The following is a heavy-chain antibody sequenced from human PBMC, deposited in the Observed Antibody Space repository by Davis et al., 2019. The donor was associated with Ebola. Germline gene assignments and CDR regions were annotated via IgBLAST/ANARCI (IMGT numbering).Heavy chain of an antibody. CDR1: GGSISSYY. V-gene: IGHV4-34*01. D-gene: IGHD3-3*01. J-gene: IGHJ6*04. CDR2: INHSGST. Sequence: MPSETLSLTCPVPGGSISSYYWSWIRQPPGKGLEWIGEINHSGSTSYNPSLKSRVTISVDTSKNQFFLKLSSVTAADTAMYYCASGHDQMYYYYGMDVWGKGTTVTVSS. CDR3: ASGHDQMYYYYGMDV.